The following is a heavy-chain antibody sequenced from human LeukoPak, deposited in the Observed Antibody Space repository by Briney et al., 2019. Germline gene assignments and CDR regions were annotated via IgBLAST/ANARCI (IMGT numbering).Heavy chain of an antibody. CDR1: GFTVSSNY. Sequence: GGSLRLSCAASGFTVSSNYVSWVRQAPGKGLEWVSVIYSGGSTYYADSVKGRFTISRDNSKNTLYLQMNSLRAEDTAVYYCARSWAVAGFYYGMDVWGQGTTVTVSS. J-gene: IGHJ6*02. D-gene: IGHD6-19*01. CDR2: IYSGGST. V-gene: IGHV3-66*01. CDR3: ARSWAVAGFYYGMDV.